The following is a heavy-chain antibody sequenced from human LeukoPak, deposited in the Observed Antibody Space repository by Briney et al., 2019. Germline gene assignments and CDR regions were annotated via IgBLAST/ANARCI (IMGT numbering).Heavy chain of an antibody. Sequence: PGGSLRLSCAASGFTFSSSAMSWVRQAPGKGLEWASAISNNGGYTYYANSVQGRFTISRDNSKSTLCLQMNSLRAEDTAVYYCAKAQDIVVVPATFDYWGQGTLVTVSS. CDR1: GFTFSSSA. V-gene: IGHV3-23*01. J-gene: IGHJ4*02. CDR3: AKAQDIVVVPATFDY. CDR2: ISNNGGYT. D-gene: IGHD2-2*01.